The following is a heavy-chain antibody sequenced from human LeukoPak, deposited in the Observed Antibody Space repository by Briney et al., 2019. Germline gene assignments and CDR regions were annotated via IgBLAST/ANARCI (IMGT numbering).Heavy chain of an antibody. V-gene: IGHV1-69*04. D-gene: IGHD7-27*01. J-gene: IGHJ6*02. CDR1: GGTFSSYA. CDR3: AEGTGPVSYYYGMDV. Sequence: SVKVSCKASGGTFSSYAISWVRQAPGQGLEWMGRIIPILGIANYALKFQGRVTITADKSTSTAYMELSSLRSEDTAVYYCAEGTGPVSYYYGMDVWGQGTTVTVSS. CDR2: IIPILGIA.